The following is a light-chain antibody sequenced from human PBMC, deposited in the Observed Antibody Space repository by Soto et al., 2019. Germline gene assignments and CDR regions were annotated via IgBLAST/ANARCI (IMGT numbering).Light chain of an antibody. CDR3: SSYTSSSTVYV. J-gene: IGLJ1*01. V-gene: IGLV2-14*01. CDR1: SSDVGGYNY. CDR2: DVS. Sequence: QSALTQPASVSGSPGQSITISCTGTSSDVGGYNYVSWYQQHPGKAPKLTIYDVSNRPSGVSNRFSGSKSGNTASLTISGLQAEDEADYYCSSYTSSSTVYVFGTGTKVTV.